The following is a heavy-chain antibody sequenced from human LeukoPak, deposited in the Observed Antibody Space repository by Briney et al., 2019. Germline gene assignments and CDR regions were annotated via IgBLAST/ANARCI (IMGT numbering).Heavy chain of an antibody. V-gene: IGHV3-74*01. CDR1: GFTFSSYG. CDR2: INSDGSST. J-gene: IGHJ6*02. CDR3: ARAQEDTAMAIYYYYGMDV. D-gene: IGHD5-18*01. Sequence: GGSLRLSCAASGFTFSSYGMHWVRQAPGKGLVWVSRINSDGSSTSYADSVKGRFTISRDNAKNTLYLQMNSLRAEDTAVYYCARAQEDTAMAIYYYYGMDVWGQGTTVTVSS.